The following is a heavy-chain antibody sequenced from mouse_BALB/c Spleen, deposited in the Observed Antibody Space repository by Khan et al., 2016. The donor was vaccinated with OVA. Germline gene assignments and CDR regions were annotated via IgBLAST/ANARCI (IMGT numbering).Heavy chain of an antibody. CDR3: ARREAMDY. CDR1: GFTFSSFG. J-gene: IGHJ4*01. Sequence: EVELVESGGGLVQPGGSRKLSCAASGFTFSSFGMHWVRQAPEKGLEWVAYISSGSATIYYADTVKGRFTISRDTPKNTLFLQMTSLRSEDTAMYYCARREAMDYWGQGTSVTVSS. CDR2: ISSGSATI. V-gene: IGHV5-17*02.